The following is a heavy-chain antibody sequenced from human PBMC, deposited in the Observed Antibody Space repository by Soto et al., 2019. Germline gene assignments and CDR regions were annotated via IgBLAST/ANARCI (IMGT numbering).Heavy chain of an antibody. CDR2: IIPLFGST. CDR3: ARVTYYGSGTYNWFDP. V-gene: IGHV1-69*01. J-gene: IGHJ5*02. CDR1: RGTFRSYA. Sequence: QVQLLQSGAEVKKPGSSVKVSCKASRGTFRSYAISWVRQAPGQGLEWMGGIIPLFGSTNYAQKFQGRITIAADESTSTAFPELTSLRSEDTAIYYCARVTYYGSGTYNWFDPWGQGTLVTVSS. D-gene: IGHD3-10*01.